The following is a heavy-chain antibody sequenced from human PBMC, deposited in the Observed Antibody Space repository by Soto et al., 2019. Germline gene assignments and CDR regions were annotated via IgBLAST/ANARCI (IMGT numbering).Heavy chain of an antibody. J-gene: IGHJ3*02. CDR2: IIPIFGTA. V-gene: IGHV1-69*13. D-gene: IGHD2-15*01. CDR1: GGTFSSYA. CDR3: ARDVLGYCSGGGCYDPRTFDI. Sequence: SVKVSCKASGGTFSSYAISWVRQAPGQGLEWMGGIIPIFGTANYAQKFQGRVTITADESTSTAYMELSSLRSEDTAVYYCARDVLGYCSGGGCYDPRTFDIWGQGTMVTVSS.